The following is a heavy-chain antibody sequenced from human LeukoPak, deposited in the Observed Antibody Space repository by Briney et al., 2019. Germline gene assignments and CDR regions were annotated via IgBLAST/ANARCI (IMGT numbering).Heavy chain of an antibody. CDR3: ARDRPEAGYSYGYMRY. V-gene: IGHV3-21*01. CDR1: GFTFSSYS. Sequence: GGSLRLSCAASGFTFSSYSMNWVRQAPGKGLEWVSSISSSSSYIYYADSVKGRFTISRDNAKNSLYLQMNSLRAEDTAVYYCARDRPEAGYSYGYMRYWGQGTLVTVSS. J-gene: IGHJ4*02. D-gene: IGHD5-18*01. CDR2: ISSSSSYI.